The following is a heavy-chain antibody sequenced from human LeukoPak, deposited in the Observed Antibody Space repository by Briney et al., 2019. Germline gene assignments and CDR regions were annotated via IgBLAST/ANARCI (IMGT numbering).Heavy chain of an antibody. J-gene: IGHJ6*02. CDR3: AKERPHGMDV. D-gene: IGHD6-6*01. Sequence: GGSLRLSCTVSGFTFSTYTMNWVRQAPGKGLEWVSSITATSTSMYYADSVKGRFTISRDNAKNSLFLQMSSLRADDTAVYFCAKERPHGMDVWGQGTTVTVSS. CDR2: ITATSTSM. V-gene: IGHV3-21*06. CDR1: GFTFSTYT.